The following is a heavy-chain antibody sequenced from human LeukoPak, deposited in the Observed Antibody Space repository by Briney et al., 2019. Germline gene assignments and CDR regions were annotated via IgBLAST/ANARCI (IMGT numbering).Heavy chain of an antibody. D-gene: IGHD2-2*01. CDR1: GFTFSSYS. CDR3: AREYCSSTSCLGP. V-gene: IGHV3-21*01. Sequence: GGSLRVSCAASGFTFSSYSMNWVRQAPGKGLEWVSSITSSSSYIYYADSVKGRFTISRDNAKNSLYLQMNSLRAEDTALYYCAREYCSSTSCLGPWGQGTLVTVSS. CDR2: ITSSSSYI. J-gene: IGHJ5*02.